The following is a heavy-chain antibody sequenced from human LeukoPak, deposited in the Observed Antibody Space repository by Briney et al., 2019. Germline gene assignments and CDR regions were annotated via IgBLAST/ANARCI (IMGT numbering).Heavy chain of an antibody. CDR1: GGSFSGYY. Sequence: SETLSLTCAVYGGSFSGYYWSWIRQPPGKGLEWIGEINHSGSTNYNPSLKSRVTISVDTPKNQFSLKLSSVTAADTAVYYCARNRGGYYGTWFDPWGQGTLVTVSS. CDR3: ARNRGGYYGTWFDP. D-gene: IGHD3-3*01. V-gene: IGHV4-34*01. CDR2: INHSGST. J-gene: IGHJ5*02.